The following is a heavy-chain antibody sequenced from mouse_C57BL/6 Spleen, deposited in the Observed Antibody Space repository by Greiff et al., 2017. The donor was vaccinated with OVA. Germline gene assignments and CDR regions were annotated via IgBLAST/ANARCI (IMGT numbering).Heavy chain of an antibody. D-gene: IGHD3-3*01. CDR3: ARRDGDYAMDY. CDR2: IDPSDSYT. CDR1: GYTFTSYW. Sequence: QVQLQQPGAELVRPGTSVKLSCKASGYTFTSYWMHWVKQRPGQGLEWIGVIDPSDSYTNYNQKFKGKATLTVDTSSSTAYMQLSSLTSEDSAVYYCARRDGDYAMDYWGQGTSVTVSS. J-gene: IGHJ4*01. V-gene: IGHV1-59*01.